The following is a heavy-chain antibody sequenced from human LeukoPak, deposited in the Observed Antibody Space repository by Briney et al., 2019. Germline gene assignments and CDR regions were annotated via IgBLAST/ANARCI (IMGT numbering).Heavy chain of an antibody. Sequence: SETLSLTCTVSNGSISSYYWSWIRQPPGKGLEWIGHINYSGSTNYNPSLESRVTISLDTSKNQFSLKLNSVTAADTAVYYCARVQYSSSHLSYYYYNMDVWGQGTTVIVSS. CDR3: ARVQYSSSHLSYYYYNMDV. D-gene: IGHD6-13*01. J-gene: IGHJ6*02. CDR1: NGSISSYY. V-gene: IGHV4-59*01. CDR2: INYSGST.